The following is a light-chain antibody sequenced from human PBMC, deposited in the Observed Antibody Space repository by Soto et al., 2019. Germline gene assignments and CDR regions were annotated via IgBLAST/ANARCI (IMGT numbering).Light chain of an antibody. CDR2: DTS. V-gene: IGKV3-15*01. J-gene: IGKJ4*01. CDR3: QQYKDWPPIT. CDR1: QSVDIY. Sequence: EIVMTQSPASLSVYPGERATLSCRASQSVDIYLAWYQQRPGQAPRLLIYDTSIRAPGIPATFSGSGSGTECTLTISSLQSEDVAVYYCQQYKDWPPITFGGGTKVQIK.